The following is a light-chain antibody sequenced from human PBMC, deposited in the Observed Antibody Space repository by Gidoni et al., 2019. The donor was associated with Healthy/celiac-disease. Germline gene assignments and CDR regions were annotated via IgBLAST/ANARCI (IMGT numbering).Light chain of an antibody. V-gene: IGKV3-15*01. CDR2: SAS. J-gene: IGKJ4*01. CDR1: QSVSSN. Sequence: IVMTQYPATLSVSPGERATLSCRASQSVSSNLAWYQQKPGQAPRLLIYSASTRATGIPARFSGSGSGTEFTLTISSLQSEGFAVYYCQQDNNWPLTFGGGTKVEIK. CDR3: QQDNNWPLT.